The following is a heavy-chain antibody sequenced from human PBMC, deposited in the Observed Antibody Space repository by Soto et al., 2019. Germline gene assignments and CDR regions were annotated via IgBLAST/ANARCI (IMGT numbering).Heavy chain of an antibody. J-gene: IGHJ6*02. V-gene: IGHV4-39*01. Sequence: SETLSLTCTVSGGSISSSSYYWGWIRQPPGKGLEWIGSIYYSGSTYYNPSLKSRVTISVDTSKNQFSLKLSSVTAADTAVYYCARPSYYYYGMDVWGQGTTVTVSS. CDR3: ARPSYYYYGMDV. CDR1: GGSISSSSYY. CDR2: IYYSGST.